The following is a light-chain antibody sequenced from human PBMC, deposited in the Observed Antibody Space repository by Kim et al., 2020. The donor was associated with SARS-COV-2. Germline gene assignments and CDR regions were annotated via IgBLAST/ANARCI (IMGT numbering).Light chain of an antibody. CDR1: KLGDKY. Sequence: SYELTQPPSVSVSPGQTASITCSGDKLGDKYVFWYQQKPGQSPVLVIYGDAKRPSGIPERFSGSTSGNTATLTISGTQAMDEADYYCQTWDITTYVFGTG. CDR2: GDA. V-gene: IGLV3-1*01. J-gene: IGLJ1*01. CDR3: QTWDITTYV.